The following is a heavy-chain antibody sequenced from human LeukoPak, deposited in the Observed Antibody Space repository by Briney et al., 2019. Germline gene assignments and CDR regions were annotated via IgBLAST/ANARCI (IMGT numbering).Heavy chain of an antibody. CDR2: ISSSSSYI. Sequence: PGGSLRLSCAASGFTFSSYSMNWVRQTPGKGLEWVSSISSSSSYIYYADSVKGRFTISRDNAKNSLYLQMNSLRAEDTAVYYCARPSGSYYDYWGQGTLVTVSS. V-gene: IGHV3-21*01. CDR3: ARPSGSYYDY. J-gene: IGHJ4*02. D-gene: IGHD1-26*01. CDR1: GFTFSSYS.